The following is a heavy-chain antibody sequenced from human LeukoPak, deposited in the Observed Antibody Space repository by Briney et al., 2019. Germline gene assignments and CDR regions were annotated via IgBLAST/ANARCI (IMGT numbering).Heavy chain of an antibody. CDR2: IYYSGST. V-gene: IGHV4-39*07. Sequence: PGGSLRLSCAASGLTFSDYSMNWVRQPPGKGLEWIGSIYYSGSTYYNPSLKSRVTISVDTSKNQFSLKLSSVTAADTAVYYCARDPEEEIVVAGTGFDYWGQGTLVTVSS. CDR3: ARDPEEEIVVAGTGFDY. D-gene: IGHD6-19*01. J-gene: IGHJ4*02. CDR1: GLTFSDYS.